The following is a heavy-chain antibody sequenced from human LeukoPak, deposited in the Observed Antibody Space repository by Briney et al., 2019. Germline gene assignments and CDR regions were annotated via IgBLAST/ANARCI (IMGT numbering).Heavy chain of an antibody. CDR1: GGSISSYY. J-gene: IGHJ3*02. Sequence: KPSETLSLTCTVSGGSISSYYWSWIRQPPGKGLEWIGYIYYSGSTNYNPSLKSRVTISVDTSKNQFSLKLSSVTAADTAVYYCAREGVAPSHAFDIWGQGTMVTVSS. D-gene: IGHD2-2*01. CDR3: AREGVAPSHAFDI. V-gene: IGHV4-59*01. CDR2: IYYSGST.